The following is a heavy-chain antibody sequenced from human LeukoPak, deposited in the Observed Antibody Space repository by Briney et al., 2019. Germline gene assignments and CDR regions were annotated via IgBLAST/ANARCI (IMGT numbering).Heavy chain of an antibody. CDR3: ARDMSTRVTPISYAFDV. Sequence: ASVKVSCKASENTFTNYYMHWVRQAPGQGLEWLGIINPNGDRTNYARTFQGRVTMTRDTSTTTVYMELSSLRSEDTAVYYCARDMSTRVTPISYAFDVWGQGTMVTVS. CDR2: INPNGDRT. D-gene: IGHD4-23*01. V-gene: IGHV1-46*01. J-gene: IGHJ3*01. CDR1: ENTFTNYY.